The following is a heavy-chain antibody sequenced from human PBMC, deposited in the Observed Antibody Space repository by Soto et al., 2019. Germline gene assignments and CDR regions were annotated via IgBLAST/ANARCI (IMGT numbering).Heavy chain of an antibody. CDR3: ANRGDDPGAVLAS. CDR2: IRGSGGST. J-gene: IGHJ5*01. Sequence: PGGSLRLSCAASGFTYSNYAMHWVRQAPGKGLEWVSGIRGSGGSTYYADSVRGRFTISRDNSKNTLYLQMSSLRAEDTAVYYFANRGDDPGAVLASRAQRTPVPVSS. CDR1: GFTYSNYA. V-gene: IGHV3-23*01. D-gene: IGHD4-17*01.